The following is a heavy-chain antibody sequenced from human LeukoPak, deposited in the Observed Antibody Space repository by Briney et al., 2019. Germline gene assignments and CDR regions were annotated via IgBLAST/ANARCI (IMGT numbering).Heavy chain of an antibody. D-gene: IGHD3-16*01. CDR2: ISGSGGST. V-gene: IGHV3-23*01. J-gene: IGHJ4*02. Sequence: GGSLRLSCAASGFTLRSHAMSWVRQAPGKGLEWVSAISGSGGSTDYVDSVKGWFTISRDNSKNTLYLQMNSLRADDTAVYYCAKQMSTVTFTPFDYWGQGTLVTVSS. CDR3: AKQMSTVTFTPFDY. CDR1: GFTLRSHA.